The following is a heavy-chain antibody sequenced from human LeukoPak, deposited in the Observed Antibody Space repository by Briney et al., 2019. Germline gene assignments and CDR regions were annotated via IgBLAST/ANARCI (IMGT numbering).Heavy chain of an antibody. CDR1: GGSISSYY. CDR2: IYYSGST. CDR3: ARGVANWGSWDY. V-gene: IGHV4-59*01. Sequence: SETLSLTCTVSGGSISSYYWSWIRQPPGKGLEWIGYIYYSGSTNYNPSLKSRVTISVDTSKNQFSLKLSSVTAADTAVYYCARGVANWGSWDYWGQGTLVTVSS. D-gene: IGHD7-27*01. J-gene: IGHJ4*02.